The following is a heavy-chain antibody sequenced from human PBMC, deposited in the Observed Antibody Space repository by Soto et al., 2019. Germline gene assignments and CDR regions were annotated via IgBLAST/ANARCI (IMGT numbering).Heavy chain of an antibody. CDR2: IYYSGST. J-gene: IGHJ4*02. CDR3: ASSITGTTARLDY. CDR1: GGSISSYY. Sequence: SETLSLTCTVSGGSISSYYWSWIRQPPGKGLEWIGYIYYSGSTNYNPSLKSRVTISVDTSKNQFSLKLSSVTAADTAVYYCASSITGTTARLDYWGQGTLVTVSS. V-gene: IGHV4-59*08. D-gene: IGHD1-7*01.